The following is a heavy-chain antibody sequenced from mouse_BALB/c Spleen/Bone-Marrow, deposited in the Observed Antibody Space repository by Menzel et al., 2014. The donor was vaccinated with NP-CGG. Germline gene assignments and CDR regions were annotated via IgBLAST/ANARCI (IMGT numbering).Heavy chain of an antibody. Sequence: EVQVVESGAELVKPGASVKLSCTASGFNIKDTXMXXXKQRPEXXXXWIGRIDPANVNTKYDPKFQGKATITADTSSNTAYLXXSSXTSEDTAVYYCASYVYGYYFDYWGQGTTLTVSS. V-gene: IGHV14-3*02. D-gene: IGHD1-1*01. CDR1: GFNIKDTX. J-gene: IGHJ2*01. CDR2: IDPANVNT. CDR3: ASYVYGYYFDY.